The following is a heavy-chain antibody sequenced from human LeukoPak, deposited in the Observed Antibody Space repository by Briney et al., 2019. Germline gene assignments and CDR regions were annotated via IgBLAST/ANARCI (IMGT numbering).Heavy chain of an antibody. V-gene: IGHV1-2*02. CDR2: INPNSGGT. J-gene: IGHJ4*02. CDR3: SREFDWLEYYFDY. Sequence: GASVKVSFKASGYTFTVYYMHWVRQAPGQGLEWMGWINPNSGGTNYAQKFQGRVTMTRDTSISTAYMGLSRLRSDDTAVYYCSREFDWLEYYFDYWGQGTLVTVSS. CDR1: GYTFTVYY. D-gene: IGHD3-9*01.